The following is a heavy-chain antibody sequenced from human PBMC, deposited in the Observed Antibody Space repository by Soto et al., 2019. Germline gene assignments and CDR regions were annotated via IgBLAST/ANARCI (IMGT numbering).Heavy chain of an antibody. V-gene: IGHV4-4*02. D-gene: IGHD3-10*02. J-gene: IGHJ5*02. CDR3: ARGACLFALRS. CDR1: AVSISSGSF. CDR2: IHHSGST. Sequence: QVQLQESGPGLVKPSGTLSLTCAVSAVSISSGSFWGWVRQPPGKGLEWIGDIHHSGSTNYNPFLKVRFSLLVVTSKNPSSLKLISVTAADSVVYFFARGACLFALRSWGLGILVIVSS.